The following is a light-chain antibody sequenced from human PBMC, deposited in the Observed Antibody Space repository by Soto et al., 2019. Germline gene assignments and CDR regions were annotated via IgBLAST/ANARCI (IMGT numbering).Light chain of an antibody. J-gene: IGLJ1*01. Sequence: QSVLTQPHSVSGSPGQSVSISCTGTSSDVGGYNYVSWYQQHPGKAPKVIIYDVSKRPSGVPDRFSGSKSGNTASLTISGLQSEDEADYYCCSYAGRYIYVFGTGTKVTVL. CDR2: DVS. CDR3: CSYAGRYIYV. CDR1: SSDVGGYNY. V-gene: IGLV2-11*01.